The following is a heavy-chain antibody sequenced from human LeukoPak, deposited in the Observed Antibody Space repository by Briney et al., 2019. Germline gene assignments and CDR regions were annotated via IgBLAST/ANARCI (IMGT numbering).Heavy chain of an antibody. Sequence: GGSLILSCAASGFTFSSYGMHWVRQAPGEGLEWVANIKQDGSEKYYVDSVKGRFTISRDNAKNSLYLQMNSLRAEDTAVYYCARDPHSGSYHWGQGTLVTVSS. CDR2: IKQDGSEK. V-gene: IGHV3-7*01. CDR3: ARDPHSGSYH. J-gene: IGHJ5*02. CDR1: GFTFSSYG. D-gene: IGHD1-26*01.